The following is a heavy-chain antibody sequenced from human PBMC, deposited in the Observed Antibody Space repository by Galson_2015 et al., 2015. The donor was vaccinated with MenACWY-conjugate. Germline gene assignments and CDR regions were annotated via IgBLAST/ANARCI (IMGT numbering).Heavy chain of an antibody. CDR2: ISGAGTDT. J-gene: IGHJ4*02. CDR3: VRSVVAAYGYFDY. V-gene: IGHV3-74*01. CDR1: GFTFSSYW. D-gene: IGHD2-15*01. Sequence: SLRLSCAASGFTFSSYWMHWVRQAPGKGLVWVSRISGAGTDTSYADSVKGRFTISRDNAKNTLYLQMNSLRDDDTAVYYCVRSVVAAYGYFDYWGQGTLVTVSS.